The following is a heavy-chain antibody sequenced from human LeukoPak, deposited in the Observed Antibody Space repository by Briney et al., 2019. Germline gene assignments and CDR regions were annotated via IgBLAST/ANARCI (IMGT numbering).Heavy chain of an antibody. CDR3: ARGEGDYGYYYYGMDV. Sequence: GGSLRLPCAASGFTFSNYGIHWVRQAPGKGLEWVAVIWNDGTNKYYADSVKGRFTISRDNFKNTLYLQMNSLRAEDTAVYYCARGEGDYGYYYYGMDVWGQGTTVTVSS. V-gene: IGHV3-33*01. D-gene: IGHD4-17*01. CDR1: GFTFSNYG. J-gene: IGHJ6*02. CDR2: IWNDGTNK.